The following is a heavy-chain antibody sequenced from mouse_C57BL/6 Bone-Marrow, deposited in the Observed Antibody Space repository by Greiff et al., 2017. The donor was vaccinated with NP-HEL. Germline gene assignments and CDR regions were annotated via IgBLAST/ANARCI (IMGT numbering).Heavy chain of an antibody. CDR3: ARHVPYYYGSSNWYFDV. CDR2: FYPGSGSI. Sequence: QVQLQQSGAELVKPGASVKLSCKASGYTFTEYTIPWVKQRSGQGLEWIGWFYPGSGSIKYNEKFKDKATLTADKSSSTVYMELSRLTSEDSAVYFCARHVPYYYGSSNWYFDVWGTGTTVTVSS. D-gene: IGHD1-1*01. J-gene: IGHJ1*03. CDR1: GYTFTEYT. V-gene: IGHV1-62-2*01.